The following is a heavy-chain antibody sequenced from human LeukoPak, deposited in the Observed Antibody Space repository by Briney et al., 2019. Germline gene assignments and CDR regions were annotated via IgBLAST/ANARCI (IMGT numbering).Heavy chain of an antibody. CDR1: GFTFSSYW. J-gene: IGHJ4*02. V-gene: IGHV3-74*01. CDR2: INSDGSST. Sequence: PGGSLRLSCAASGFTFSSYWMHWVRQAPGKGLGWVSRINSDGSSTSYADSVKGRFTISRDNAKNTLYLQMNSLRAEDTAVYYCAKPEHYDFWSGYPLGYWGQGTLVTVSS. D-gene: IGHD3-3*01. CDR3: AKPEHYDFWSGYPLGY.